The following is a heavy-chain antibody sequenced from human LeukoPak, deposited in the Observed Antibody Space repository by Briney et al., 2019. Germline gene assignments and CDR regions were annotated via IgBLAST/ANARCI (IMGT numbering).Heavy chain of an antibody. CDR3: ARKVAVAMDLDY. CDR1: ALTFNSYG. V-gene: IGHV3-23*01. Sequence: GGSLRLSCVASALTFNSYGMTCVRQVAGKGLEWLSSITGAGTSTKYADSVNGRFTISRDNSKNTLSLQMTGLRAEDTAVYYCARKVAVAMDLDYWGQGTLVTVSS. J-gene: IGHJ4*02. D-gene: IGHD5-18*01. CDR2: ITGAGTST.